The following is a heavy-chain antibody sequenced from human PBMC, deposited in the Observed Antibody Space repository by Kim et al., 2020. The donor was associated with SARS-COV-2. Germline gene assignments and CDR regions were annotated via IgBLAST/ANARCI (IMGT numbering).Heavy chain of an antibody. J-gene: IGHJ5*02. CDR3: ARRGYYGSGIYNWFDP. CDR2: ISSSSSTI. V-gene: IGHV3-48*01. CDR1: GFTFSSYS. Sequence: GGSLRLSCAASGFTFSSYSMNWVRQAPGKGLEWVSYISSSSSTIYYADSVKGRFTISRDNAKNSLYLQMNSLRAEDTAVYYCARRGYYGSGIYNWFDPWGQGNLVTVSS. D-gene: IGHD3-10*01.